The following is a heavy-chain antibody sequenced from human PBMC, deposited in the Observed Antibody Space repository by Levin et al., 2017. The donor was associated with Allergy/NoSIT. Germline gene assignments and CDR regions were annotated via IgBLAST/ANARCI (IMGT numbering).Heavy chain of an antibody. CDR1: GGSFSGYY. D-gene: IGHD3-10*01. CDR2: INHSGST. J-gene: IGHJ6*02. V-gene: IGHV4-34*01. Sequence: SETLSLTCAVYGGSFSGYYWSWIRQPPGKGLEWIGEINHSGSTNYNPSLKSRVTISVDTSKNQFSLKLSSVTAADTAVYYCARGGTYYYGSGSYRQNYYYYYGMDVWGQGTTVTVSS. CDR3: ARGGTYYYGSGSYRQNYYYYYGMDV.